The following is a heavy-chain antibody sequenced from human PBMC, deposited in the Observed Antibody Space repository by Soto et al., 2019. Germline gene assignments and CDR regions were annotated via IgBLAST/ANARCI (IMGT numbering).Heavy chain of an antibody. CDR3: ARGGGGPCIIAVARVSFDY. D-gene: IGHD6-19*01. V-gene: IGHV1-69*01. Sequence: QVQLVQSGAEVKKPGSSVKVSCKASGGTFSSYAISWVRQAPGQGLDWMGGIIPIFGTANYAQKFQGRVTITADESTTTAYMDLSSLRYEDTAVYYGARGGGGPCIIAVARVSFDYWGQGTLVTVSS. J-gene: IGHJ4*02. CDR1: GGTFSSYA. CDR2: IIPIFGTA.